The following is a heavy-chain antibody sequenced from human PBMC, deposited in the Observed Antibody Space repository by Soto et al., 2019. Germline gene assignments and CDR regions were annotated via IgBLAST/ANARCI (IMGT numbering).Heavy chain of an antibody. V-gene: IGHV1-3*01. CDR2: TNAGNGNT. D-gene: IGHD1-26*01. Sequence: GASVKVSCKASGYTFTSYAMHWVRQAPGQRLEWMGWTNAGNGNTKYSQKFQGRVTITRDTSASTAYMELSSLRSEDTAVYYCASGSYPSYFDYWGQGTLVTVSS. CDR1: GYTFTSYA. J-gene: IGHJ4*02. CDR3: ASGSYPSYFDY.